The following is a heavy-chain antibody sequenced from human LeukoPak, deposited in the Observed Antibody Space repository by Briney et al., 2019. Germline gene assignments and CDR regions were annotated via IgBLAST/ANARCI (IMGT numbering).Heavy chain of an antibody. V-gene: IGHV4-38-2*02. J-gene: IGHJ4*02. CDR3: ARITRLQVAAYFDY. Sequence: PSETLSLTCTVSDYSINSGSYWGWIRQPPGKGLEWIGSIHHSGSTYYNPSLKSRVTISVDTSKNQFSLKLSSVTAADTAVYYCARITRLQVAAYFDYWGQGTLVTVSS. CDR2: IHHSGST. CDR1: DYSINSGSY. D-gene: IGHD2-15*01.